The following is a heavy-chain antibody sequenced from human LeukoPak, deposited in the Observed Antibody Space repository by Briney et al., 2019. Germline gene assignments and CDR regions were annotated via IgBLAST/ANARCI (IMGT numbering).Heavy chain of an antibody. Sequence: ASVKVSCKASGYTFTGYYLHWVRQAPGQGLEWMGWINPNSGDAHYAQKFQGRVTMTRDTSISTAYMELSRLRSDDTAVYYCAREAGCSSASCEIDYWGQGTLVTVSS. J-gene: IGHJ4*02. CDR3: AREAGCSSASCEIDY. D-gene: IGHD2-2*01. V-gene: IGHV1-2*02. CDR1: GYTFTGYY. CDR2: INPNSGDA.